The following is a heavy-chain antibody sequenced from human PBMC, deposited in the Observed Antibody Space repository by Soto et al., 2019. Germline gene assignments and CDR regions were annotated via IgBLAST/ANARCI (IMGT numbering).Heavy chain of an antibody. J-gene: IGHJ4*02. CDR3: ARHIAVSGTRGFDH. Sequence: QVQLQESGPGLMKPSGTLSLTCAVSGGSITSNWWSWVRQPPGKGVEWIAEIFHTGSANYNPSLMGRLTISMDKSRSHLSLTLNSVTAADTAVYYCARHIAVSGTRGFDHWGQGTLVTVSS. CDR2: IFHTGSA. V-gene: IGHV4-4*02. D-gene: IGHD2-21*01. CDR1: GGSITSNW.